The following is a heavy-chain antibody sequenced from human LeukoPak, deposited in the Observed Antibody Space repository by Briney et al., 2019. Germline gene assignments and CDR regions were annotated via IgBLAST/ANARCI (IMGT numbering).Heavy chain of an antibody. CDR2: IIPIFGTA. J-gene: IGHJ5*02. CDR3: AMLPNYYGSGSYFDP. Sequence: GASVKVSCKASGGTFSSYAISWVRQAPGQGLEWMGGIIPIFGTANYAQKFQGRVTITADESTSTAYMELSSLRSEDTAVYYCAMLPNYYGSGSYFDPWGQGTLVTVSS. CDR1: GGTFSSYA. D-gene: IGHD3-10*01. V-gene: IGHV1-69*01.